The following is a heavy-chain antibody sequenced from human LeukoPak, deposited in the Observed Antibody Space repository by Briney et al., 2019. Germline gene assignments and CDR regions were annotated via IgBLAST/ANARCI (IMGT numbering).Heavy chain of an antibody. CDR1: GFTFSSYS. CDR2: ISSSSTI. J-gene: IGHJ6*02. D-gene: IGHD3-9*01. Sequence: LSGGSLRLSCAASGFTFSSYSMNWVRQAPGKGLEWVSYISSSSTIYYADSVKGRFTISRDNAKNSLYLQMNSLRAEDTAVYYCARDVGYYDILTGYYYYYGMDVWGQGTTVTVSS. CDR3: ARDVGYYDILTGYYYYYGMDV. V-gene: IGHV3-48*01.